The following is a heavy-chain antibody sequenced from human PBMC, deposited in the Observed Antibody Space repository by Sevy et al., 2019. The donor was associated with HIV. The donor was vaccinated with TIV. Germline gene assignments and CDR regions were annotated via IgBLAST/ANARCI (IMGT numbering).Heavy chain of an antibody. CDR3: ARGGWDIVVVPAAFDI. J-gene: IGHJ3*02. Sequence: GGSLRLSCVASGFTFSGYTLHWVRQAPGKGLEWVAVISFDGSNKYYVDSVKGRFTISGDNSKNTLYLQMNSLRPEDTAVYYCARGGWDIVVVPAAFDIWGQGTMVTVSS. CDR2: ISFDGSNK. V-gene: IGHV3-30-3*01. CDR1: GFTFSGYT. D-gene: IGHD2-2*01.